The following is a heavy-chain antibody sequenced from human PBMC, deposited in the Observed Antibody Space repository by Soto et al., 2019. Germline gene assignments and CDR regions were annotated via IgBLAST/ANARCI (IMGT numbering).Heavy chain of an antibody. CDR1: GGSIRSPNFS. V-gene: IGHV4-61*01. D-gene: IGHD5-18*01. Sequence: SETLSLTCTVIGGSIRSPNFSWSWIRQHPGKGPEWIGNIYYSGSTNYNPSLKSRVTISVDTSKNQFSLKLSSVTAADTAVYYCAAGYSYGGNFDYWGQGTLVTVSS. CDR3: AAGYSYGGNFDY. J-gene: IGHJ4*02. CDR2: IYYSGST.